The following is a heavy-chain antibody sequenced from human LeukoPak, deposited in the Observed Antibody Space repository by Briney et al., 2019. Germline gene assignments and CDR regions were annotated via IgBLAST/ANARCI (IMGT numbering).Heavy chain of an antibody. J-gene: IGHJ5*02. V-gene: IGHV1-69*13. CDR1: GGTFSSYA. D-gene: IGHD6-19*01. CDR2: IIPIFGTA. CDR3: ARESGWGNWFDP. Sequence: ASVKVSCKASGGTFSSYAISWVRQAPGQGLEWMGGIIPIFGTANYAQKFQGRVTITADESTSTAYMELSSLRSEDTAVYYCARESGWGNWFDPWGQGTLVTVSS.